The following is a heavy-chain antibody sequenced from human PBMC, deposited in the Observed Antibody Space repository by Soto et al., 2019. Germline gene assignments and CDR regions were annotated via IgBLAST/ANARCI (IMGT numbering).Heavy chain of an antibody. V-gene: IGHV1-58*01. CDR3: ARGSQSSKSWLWSTYYYYYGMDV. CDR1: GFTFTSSA. CDR2: IVVVCGNT. D-gene: IGHD5-18*01. Sequence: SVKVSCKASGFTFTSSAVQWVRQARGQRLEWIGLIVVVCGNTNYAQKFQGRVTITTDESTSTAYMELSSLRSEDTAVYYCARGSQSSKSWLWSTYYYYYGMDVWGQGTTVTVSS. J-gene: IGHJ6*02.